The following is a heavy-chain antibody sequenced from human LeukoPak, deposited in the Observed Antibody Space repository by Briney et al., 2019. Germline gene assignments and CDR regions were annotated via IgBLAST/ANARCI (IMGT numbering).Heavy chain of an antibody. CDR2: VYYSGNT. Sequence: SETLSLTCTGSGDSIARLYWSWIRQSPGKGLEWIGYVYYSGNTNYSPSLKSRVTISIDKSKNQFSLTLNSVTAADTAVYYCAGDSASTRWFHSGQGILVTVSS. V-gene: IGHV4-59*11. J-gene: IGHJ4*02. CDR1: GDSIARLY. D-gene: IGHD2-2*01. CDR3: AGDSASTRWFH.